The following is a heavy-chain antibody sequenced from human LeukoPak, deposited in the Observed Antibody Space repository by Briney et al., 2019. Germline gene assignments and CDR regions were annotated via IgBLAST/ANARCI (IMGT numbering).Heavy chain of an antibody. CDR2: IYFSGST. Sequence: PSETLSLTCTVSGGXIRSYYCSWIRQPPGKGLEWIGYIYFSGSTSYNPSLKSRVTISVDRSKNQFSLKLSSVAAVDTAVYYCARSYDTNFDYWGQGTLVTVSS. D-gene: IGHD3-3*01. J-gene: IGHJ4*02. CDR3: ARSYDTNFDY. CDR1: GGXIRSYY. V-gene: IGHV4-59*01.